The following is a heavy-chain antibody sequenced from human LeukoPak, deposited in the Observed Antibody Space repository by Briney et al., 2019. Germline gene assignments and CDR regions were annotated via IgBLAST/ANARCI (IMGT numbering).Heavy chain of an antibody. J-gene: IGHJ4*02. V-gene: IGHV4-34*01. Sequence: SETLSLTCAVYGVSFSGYYWSWLRQPPGKGLEWIGEINHSGSTNYNPSLKSRVTISVDTSKNQFSLKLSSVPAADTAVYYCARGHSSSWYDYWGQGTLVTVSS. CDR2: INHSGST. D-gene: IGHD6-13*01. CDR3: ARGHSSSWYDY. CDR1: GVSFSGYY.